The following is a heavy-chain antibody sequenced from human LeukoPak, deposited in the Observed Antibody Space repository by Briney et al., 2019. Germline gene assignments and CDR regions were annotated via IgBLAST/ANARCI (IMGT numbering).Heavy chain of an antibody. D-gene: IGHD3-22*01. CDR1: GYTFASYH. Sequence: ASVKVSCKASGYTFASYHMHWVRQAPGQGLDWMGIINPSAGITTYAQKFQGRVAMTKDTSTSTVYMELSSLRSEDTAVYYCARSQYITMIVARLYQFDDWGQGTLVAVSS. CDR3: ARSQYITMIVARLYQFDD. V-gene: IGHV1-46*01. J-gene: IGHJ4*02. CDR2: INPSAGIT.